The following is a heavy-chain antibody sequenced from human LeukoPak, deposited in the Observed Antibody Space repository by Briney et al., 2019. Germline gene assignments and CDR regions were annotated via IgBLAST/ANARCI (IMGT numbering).Heavy chain of an antibody. CDR2: IIPILGTA. J-gene: IGHJ4*02. Sequence: SVKVSCKASGGTFRNYAISWVRQAPGQGLEWMGRIIPILGTANYAQKFQGRVTITADESTSTAYMELSSLRSEDTAVYYCARVRIAAAFFAHFDYWGQGTLVTVSS. CDR3: ARVRIAAAFFAHFDY. CDR1: GGTFRNYA. D-gene: IGHD6-13*01. V-gene: IGHV1-69*11.